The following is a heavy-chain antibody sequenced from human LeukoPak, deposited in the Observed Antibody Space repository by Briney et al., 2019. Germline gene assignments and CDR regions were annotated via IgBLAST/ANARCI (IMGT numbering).Heavy chain of an antibody. V-gene: IGHV4-34*01. CDR2: INHSGST. J-gene: IGHJ4*02. CDR1: GGSFSGYY. Sequence: KPSETLSLTCAVYGGSFSGYYWSWIRQPPGKGLEWIGEINHSGSTNYNPSLKSRVTISVDTSKNQFSLKLSSVTAADTAVYYCARGALYYDDSSGYSPYYFDYWGQGTLVTVSS. D-gene: IGHD3-22*01. CDR3: ARGALYYDDSSGYSPYYFDY.